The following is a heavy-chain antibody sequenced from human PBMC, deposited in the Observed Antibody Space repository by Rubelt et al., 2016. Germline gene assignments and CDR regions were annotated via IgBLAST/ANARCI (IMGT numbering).Heavy chain of an antibody. V-gene: IGHV4-39*07. J-gene: IGHJ6*03. CDR2: IYYSGRT. CDR3: ARAVSYYDSSGYGYYYYMDV. CDR1: GGSISSSSYY. D-gene: IGHD3-22*01. Sequence: QLQLQESGPGLVKPSETLSLTCTVSGGSISSSSYYWGWIRQPPGQGLEWIGSIYYSGRTYYNPSLKSRVTISVDTSKNPFSLKLSSVTAADTAVYYCARAVSYYDSSGYGYYYYMDVWGKGTTVTVSS.